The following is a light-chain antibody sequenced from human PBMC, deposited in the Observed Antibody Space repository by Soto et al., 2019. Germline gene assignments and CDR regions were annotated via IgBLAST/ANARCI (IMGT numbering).Light chain of an antibody. CDR3: RSYEDRKTFV. CDR2: EVN. CDR1: SSDVGAYDY. V-gene: IGLV2-8*01. J-gene: IGLJ2*01. Sequence: QSALTQPPSASGSPGQSVTISCTGTSSDVGAYDYVSWYQRHPGKAPKLILYEVNKRPSGIPDRFSGSKSGNTASLTVSGLQAEDEADYYCRSYEDRKTFVFGGGTRVTVL.